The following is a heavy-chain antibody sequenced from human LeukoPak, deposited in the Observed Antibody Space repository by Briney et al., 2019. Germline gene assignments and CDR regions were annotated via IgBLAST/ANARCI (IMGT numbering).Heavy chain of an antibody. CDR2: ISYDGSNK. CDR3: ARDRRRPYGDYVLGYGMDV. D-gene: IGHD4-17*01. CDR1: GCTFSSYS. J-gene: IGHJ6*02. Sequence: GGSLRLSCAASGCTFSSYSMNWVRQAPGKGLEWVAVISYDGSNKYYADSVKGRFTISRDNSKNTLYLQMNSLRAEDTAVYYCARDRRRPYGDYVLGYGMDVWGQGTTVTVSS. V-gene: IGHV3-30*03.